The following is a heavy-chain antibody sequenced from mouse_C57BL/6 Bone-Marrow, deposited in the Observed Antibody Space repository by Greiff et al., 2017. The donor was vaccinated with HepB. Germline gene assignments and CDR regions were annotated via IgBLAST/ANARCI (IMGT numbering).Heavy chain of an antibody. CDR1: GFTFSSYA. J-gene: IGHJ2*01. CDR2: ISDGGSYT. V-gene: IGHV5-4*01. Sequence: EVKLVESGGGLVKPGGSLKLSCAASGFTFSSYAMSWVRQTPEKRLEWVATISDGGSYTYYPDNVKGRFTISRDNAKNNLYLQMSHLKSEDTAMYYCARDREGSFFDYWGQGTTLTVSS. D-gene: IGHD3-3*01. CDR3: ARDREGSFFDY.